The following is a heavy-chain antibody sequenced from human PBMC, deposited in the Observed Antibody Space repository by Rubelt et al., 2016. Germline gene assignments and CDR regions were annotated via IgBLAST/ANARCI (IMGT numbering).Heavy chain of an antibody. CDR1: GFSFSDYY. V-gene: IGHV3-11*01. CDR2: ISSSGSGDTI. CDR3: ARETAPYGGDSLGIDY. Sequence: KPGGSLRLSCAASGFSFSDYYMSWIRQAPGKGLEWISYISSSGSGDTIYYADSVKGRFTISTDISKNTLFLQMNSLRVEDTAVYYCARETAPYGGDSLGIDYWGKGTLVTVSS. D-gene: IGHD4-23*01. J-gene: IGHJ4*02.